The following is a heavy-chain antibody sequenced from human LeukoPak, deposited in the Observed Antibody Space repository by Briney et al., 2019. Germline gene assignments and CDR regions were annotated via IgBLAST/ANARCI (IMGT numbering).Heavy chain of an antibody. CDR1: GFTFSSYG. CDR2: ISGSGGTT. Sequence: GGSLRLSCAASGFTFSSYGMNWVRQAPGKGLEWVSAISGSGGTTYYADSLRGRFTISRDNSKNTVYLQINSLRADDTAVYYCAKGSGGSGSYSKYYSDYWGQGTLVTVSS. D-gene: IGHD3-10*01. J-gene: IGHJ4*02. CDR3: AKGSGGSGSYSKYYSDY. V-gene: IGHV3-23*01.